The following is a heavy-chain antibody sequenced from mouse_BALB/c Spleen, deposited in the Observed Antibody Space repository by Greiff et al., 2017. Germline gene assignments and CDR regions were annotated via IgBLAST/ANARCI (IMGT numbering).Heavy chain of an antibody. V-gene: IGHV5-6*01. J-gene: IGHJ4*01. CDR2: ISSGGSYT. CDR1: GFTFSSYG. Sequence: EVQLVESGGDLVKPGGSLKLSCAASGFTFSSYGMSWVRQTPDKRLEWVATISSGGSYTYYPDSVKGRFTISRDNAKNTLYLQMSSLKSEDTAMYYCARHEREKGGYAMDYWGQGTSVTVSS. D-gene: IGHD1-1*02. CDR3: ARHEREKGGYAMDY.